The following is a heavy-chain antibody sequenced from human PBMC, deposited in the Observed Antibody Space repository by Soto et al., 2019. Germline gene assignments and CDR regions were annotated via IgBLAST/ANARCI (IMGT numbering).Heavy chain of an antibody. V-gene: IGHV1-18*01. CDR1: GYTFTSYC. CDR3: ARVDPYCGGDCYYAFDI. J-gene: IGHJ3*02. Sequence: GASVKVSCKASGYTFTSYCISWVRQAPGQGLEWMGWISAYNGNTNYAQKLQGRVTMTTDTSTSTAYMELRSLRSDDTAVYYCARVDPYCGGDCYYAFDIWGQGTMVTVS. CDR2: ISAYNGNT. D-gene: IGHD2-21*02.